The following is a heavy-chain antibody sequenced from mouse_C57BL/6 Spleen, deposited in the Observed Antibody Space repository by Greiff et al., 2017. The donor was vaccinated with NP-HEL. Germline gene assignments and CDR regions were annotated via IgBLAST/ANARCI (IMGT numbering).Heavy chain of an antibody. V-gene: IGHV1-80*01. J-gene: IGHJ1*03. CDR3: ARSGGNYLYFDV. D-gene: IGHD2-1*01. CDR2: IYPGDGDT. Sequence: QVQLKQSGAELVKPGASVKISCKASGYAFSSYWMNWVKQRPGKGLEWIGQIYPGDGDTNYNGKFKGKATLTADKSSSTAYMQLSSLTSEDSAVYFCARSGGNYLYFDVWGTRTTVTVSS. CDR1: GYAFSSYW.